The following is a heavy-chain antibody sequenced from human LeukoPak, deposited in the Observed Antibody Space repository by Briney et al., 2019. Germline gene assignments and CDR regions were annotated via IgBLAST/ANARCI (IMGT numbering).Heavy chain of an antibody. CDR3: ARDRPFYCSGRICYLIDY. D-gene: IGHD2-15*01. J-gene: IGHJ4*02. Sequence: SVKVSCKASGGTFSSYAISWVRQAPGQGLVYMGGLIPIFGKANYTQNFQGRDTIPADKLTSTAYMELSSLRSEDTAVYYCARDRPFYCSGRICYLIDYWGQGTLVTVSS. V-gene: IGHV1-69*06. CDR1: GGTFSSYA. CDR2: LIPIFGKA.